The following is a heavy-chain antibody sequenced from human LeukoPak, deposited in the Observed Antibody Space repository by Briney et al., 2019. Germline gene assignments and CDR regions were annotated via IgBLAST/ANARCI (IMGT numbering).Heavy chain of an antibody. CDR2: ISSSGSTI. Sequence: GGSLRLSCAASGFTFSSYEMNWVRQAPGKGLEWVSYISSSGSTIYYADPVKDRFTISRDNAKNSLYLQMNSLRAEDTAVYYCAELGITMIGGVWGKGTTVTISS. CDR1: GFTFSSYE. J-gene: IGHJ6*04. D-gene: IGHD3-10*02. CDR3: AELGITMIGGV. V-gene: IGHV3-48*03.